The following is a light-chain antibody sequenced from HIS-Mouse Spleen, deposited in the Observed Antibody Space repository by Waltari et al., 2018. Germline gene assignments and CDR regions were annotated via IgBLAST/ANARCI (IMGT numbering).Light chain of an antibody. Sequence: QSALTQPPSASGSPGQSVTISCTGTSSDVGGYNYVSWYQQHPRKAPKLMIYEVSKRPSGVPDRFSGYKSGNTASLTVSGLQAEDEADYYCSSYAGSNNYVFGTGTKVTVL. J-gene: IGLJ1*01. CDR1: SSDVGGYNY. CDR3: SSYAGSNNYV. CDR2: EVS. V-gene: IGLV2-8*01.